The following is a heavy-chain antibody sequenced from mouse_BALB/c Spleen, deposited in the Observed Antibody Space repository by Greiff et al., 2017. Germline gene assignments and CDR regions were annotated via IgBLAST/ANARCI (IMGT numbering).Heavy chain of an antibody. CDR3: ARGGWDY. D-gene: IGHD3-2*02. V-gene: IGHV5-6-3*01. CDR2: INSNGGST. CDR1: GFTFSSYG. J-gene: IGHJ2*01. Sequence: EVQRVESGGGLVQPGGSLKLSCAASGFTFSSYGMSWVRQTPDKRLELVATINSNGGSTYYPDSVKGRFTISRDNAKNTLYLQMSSLKSEDTAMYYCARGGWDYWGQGTTLTVSS.